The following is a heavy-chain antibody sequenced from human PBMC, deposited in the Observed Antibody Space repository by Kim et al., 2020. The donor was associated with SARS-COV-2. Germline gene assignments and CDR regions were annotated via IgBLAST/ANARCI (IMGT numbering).Heavy chain of an antibody. J-gene: IGHJ4*01. D-gene: IGHD2-2*01. CDR3: VKGYCSSTSCYPMVDYF. CDR2: ISWNSGSI. V-gene: IGHV3-9*01. CDR1: GFTFDDYA. Sequence: GGSLRLSCAASGFTFDDYAMHWVRQAPGKGLEWVSGISWNSGSIGYADSVKGRFTISRDNAKNSLYLQMNSLRAEDTALYYCVKGYCSSTSCYPMVDYF.